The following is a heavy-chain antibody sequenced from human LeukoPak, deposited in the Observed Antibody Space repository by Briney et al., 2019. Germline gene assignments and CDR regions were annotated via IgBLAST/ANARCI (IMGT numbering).Heavy chain of an antibody. CDR3: ARSAPQVGDY. V-gene: IGHV4-39*01. D-gene: IGHD1-26*01. Sequence: SETLSLTCTVSGGSINSTTYYWGWIRQPPGKGLEWIRSIYYSGTTYYNPSLKSRLTISVDTSKNQFSLKLNSVTAADTAVYYCARSAPQVGDYWGQGTLVTVSS. CDR2: IYYSGTT. CDR1: GGSINSTTYY. J-gene: IGHJ4*02.